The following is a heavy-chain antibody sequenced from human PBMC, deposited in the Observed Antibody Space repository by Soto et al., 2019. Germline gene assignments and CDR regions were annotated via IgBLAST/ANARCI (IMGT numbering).Heavy chain of an antibody. CDR1: GGSISSGGYY. J-gene: IGHJ6*02. V-gene: IGHV4-31*03. Sequence: PSETLSLTCTVSGGSISSGGYYWSWIRQHPGKDLEWIGYIYYSGSTYYNPSLKSRVTISVDTSKNHFSLKLSSVTAADTAVYYFAGGGDDILTGYYLGGMDVWGQGTTVTVSS. D-gene: IGHD3-9*01. CDR2: IYYSGST. CDR3: AGGGDDILTGYYLGGMDV.